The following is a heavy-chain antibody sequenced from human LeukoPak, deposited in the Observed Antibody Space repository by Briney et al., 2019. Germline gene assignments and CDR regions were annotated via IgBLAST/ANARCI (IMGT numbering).Heavy chain of an antibody. CDR2: IIPIFGTA. V-gene: IGHV1-69*13. CDR1: GGTFSSYA. J-gene: IGHJ4*02. D-gene: IGHD2-2*01. CDR3: ARASGYCSSTSCYAGGPFDY. Sequence: SSVQVSCKASGGTFSSYAISWVRQAPGQGLEWMGGIIPIFGTANYAQKFQGRVTITADESTSTAYMELSSLRSEDTAVYYCARASGYCSSTSCYAGGPFDYWGQGTLVTVSS.